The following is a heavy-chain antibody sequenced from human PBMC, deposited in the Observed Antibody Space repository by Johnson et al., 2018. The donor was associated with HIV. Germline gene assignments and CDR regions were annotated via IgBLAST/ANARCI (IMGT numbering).Heavy chain of an antibody. Sequence: QVQLVESGGGVVRPGGSLRLSCAASGFTFSSYAMHWVRQAPGKGLEWVAVISYDGSNKYYADSVKGRFTISRDNSKNTLYGQRNSLRAEDTAVYYCAGDPYGLVSGSSSRGAFDIWGQGTMVTVSS. J-gene: IGHJ3*02. D-gene: IGHD1-26*01. CDR2: ISYDGSNK. CDR1: GFTFSSYA. CDR3: AGDPYGLVSGSSSRGAFDI. V-gene: IGHV3-30*04.